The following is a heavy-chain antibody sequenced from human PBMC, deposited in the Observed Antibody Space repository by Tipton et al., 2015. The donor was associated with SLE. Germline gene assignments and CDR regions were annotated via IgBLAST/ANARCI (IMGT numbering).Heavy chain of an antibody. CDR1: GFTFSYYW. V-gene: IGHV3-74*01. J-gene: IGHJ6*02. D-gene: IGHD6-13*01. CDR3: ARDRWYSMDV. Sequence: SLRLSCAASGFTFSYYWMHWVRQAPGKGLVWVSHINGDGSYTTYADSEKSRFTISRDNAKNTVYLQMNSLIVEDTAVYYCARDRWYSMDVWGQGTTVAVAS. CDR2: INGDGSYT.